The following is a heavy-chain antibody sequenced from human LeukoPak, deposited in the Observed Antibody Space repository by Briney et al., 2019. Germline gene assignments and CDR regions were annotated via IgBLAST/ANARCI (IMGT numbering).Heavy chain of an antibody. Sequence: SETLCLTCAAYGVTFSGYYWSWIRQPPGKGLEWIGEINHSGSTNYNPSLKSRVTISVDTSKNQFSLKLSSVTAEDTAVYYCARVDRYCSSTSCYIQGRGSWYYYMDVWGKGTTVTVSS. J-gene: IGHJ6*03. CDR1: GVTFSGYY. CDR3: ARVDRYCSSTSCYIQGRGSWYYYMDV. CDR2: INHSGST. V-gene: IGHV4-34*01. D-gene: IGHD2-2*02.